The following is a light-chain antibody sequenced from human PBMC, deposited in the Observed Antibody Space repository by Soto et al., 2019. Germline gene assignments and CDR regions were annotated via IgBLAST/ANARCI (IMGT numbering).Light chain of an antibody. CDR1: QSISSW. V-gene: IGKV1-5*01. CDR3: QQYNSYPWT. CDR2: DAS. Sequence: DIQMTQPPSTLSASVGDRFTITCRASQSISSWLAWYQQKQGKXPKXXIYDASSLESGVPSRFSGSGSGTELTITISSLQPDDFETYYCQQYNSYPWTFGQGTKVDI. J-gene: IGKJ1*01.